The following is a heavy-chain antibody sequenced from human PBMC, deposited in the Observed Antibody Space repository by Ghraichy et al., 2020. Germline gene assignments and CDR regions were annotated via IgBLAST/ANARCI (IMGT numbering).Heavy chain of an antibody. CDR1: GGSFSGYY. D-gene: IGHD1-26*01. CDR2: INHSGST. Sequence: SETLSLTCAVYGGSFSGYYWSWIRQPPGKGLEWIGEINHSGSTNYNPSLKSRVTISVDTSKNQFSLKLSSVTAADTAVYYCARHYSVGAYYFDYWGQGTLVTVSS. CDR3: ARHYSVGAYYFDY. V-gene: IGHV4-34*01. J-gene: IGHJ4*02.